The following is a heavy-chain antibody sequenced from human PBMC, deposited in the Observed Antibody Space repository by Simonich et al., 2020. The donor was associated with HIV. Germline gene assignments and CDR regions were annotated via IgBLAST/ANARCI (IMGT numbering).Heavy chain of an antibody. CDR1: GGSFSGYY. CDR3: AREFVYYGSGLSPSWFDP. Sequence: QVQLQQWGAGLLKPSETLSLTCAVYGGSFSGYYWSWIRQPPGKGLEWIGEINHSENTNYNPSLRSLVTISVDTSKNQFSLKLSSVTAADTAVYYCAREFVYYGSGLSPSWFDPWGQGTLVTVSS. CDR2: INHSENT. V-gene: IGHV4-34*01. D-gene: IGHD3-10*01. J-gene: IGHJ5*02.